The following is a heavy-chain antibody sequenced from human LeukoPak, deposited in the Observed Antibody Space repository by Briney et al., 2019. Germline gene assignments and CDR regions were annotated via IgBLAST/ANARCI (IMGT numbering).Heavy chain of an antibody. CDR3: ARDSRWNGRTADAFDI. D-gene: IGHD1-1*01. V-gene: IGHV3-53*01. Sequence: PGGSLRLSCAASGFTVSSNYMSRVRQAPGKGLEWVSVIYSGGSTYYADSVKGRFTISRDNSKNTLYLQMNSLRAEDTAVYYCARDSRWNGRTADAFDIWGQGTMVTVSS. CDR2: IYSGGST. CDR1: GFTVSSNY. J-gene: IGHJ3*02.